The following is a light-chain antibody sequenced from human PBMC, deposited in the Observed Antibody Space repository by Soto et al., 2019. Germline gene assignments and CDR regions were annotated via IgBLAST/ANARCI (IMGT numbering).Light chain of an antibody. CDR3: SSYAGSSPPYV. Sequence: QSVLTQPPSASGSPGQSVTISCTGTSSDVGGYNYVSWYQQHPGKAPKLMIYEVSKRPSGVPDRFSGSKSSNTASLTVSGLQAEDEADYYCSSYAGSSPPYVFGTGTKVTVL. V-gene: IGLV2-8*01. CDR1: SSDVGGYNY. CDR2: EVS. J-gene: IGLJ1*01.